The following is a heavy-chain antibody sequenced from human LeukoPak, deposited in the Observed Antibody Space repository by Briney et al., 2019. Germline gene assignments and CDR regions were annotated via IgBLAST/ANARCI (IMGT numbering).Heavy chain of an antibody. V-gene: IGHV3-7*01. CDR3: AREEVVTAIIY. Sequence: GGSLRLSCAASGFTYISYWMSWVRQAPGKGLEWVANIKQDGSEKYYVDSVKGRFTISRDNAKNSLYLQMNSLRAEDTAVYYCAREEVVTAIIYWGQGTLVTVSS. CDR1: GFTYISYW. J-gene: IGHJ4*02. D-gene: IGHD2-21*02. CDR2: IKQDGSEK.